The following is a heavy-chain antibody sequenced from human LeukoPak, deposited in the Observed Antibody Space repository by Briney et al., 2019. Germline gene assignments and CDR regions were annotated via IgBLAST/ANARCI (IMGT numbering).Heavy chain of an antibody. V-gene: IGHV1-8*01. Sequence: GASVKVSCKASGYSFSNFRINWGRQASGQGLEWIGWVSPKTGDRGYALKFQGRVTMTSDTSETTVYMEVCSLTSEDTAVYYCARTPPKGDIDTWGQGTMVTVSS. D-gene: IGHD2-21*02. CDR1: GYSFSNFR. J-gene: IGHJ5*02. CDR3: ARTPPKGDIDT. CDR2: VSPKTGDR.